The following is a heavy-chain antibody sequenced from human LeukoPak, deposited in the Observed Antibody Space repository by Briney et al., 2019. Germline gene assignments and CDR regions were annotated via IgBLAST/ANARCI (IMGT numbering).Heavy chain of an antibody. J-gene: IGHJ3*02. CDR1: GGSISSGDYY. Sequence: SQTLSLTCTVSGGSISSGDYYWSWIRQPPGKGLECIGYIYYSGSTYYNPSLKSRITISVDTSKNQFSLKLGSVTAADTAVYYCARDQTGGAFDIWGQGTMVTVSS. CDR2: IYYSGST. V-gene: IGHV4-30-4*01. CDR3: ARDQTGGAFDI. D-gene: IGHD3-9*01.